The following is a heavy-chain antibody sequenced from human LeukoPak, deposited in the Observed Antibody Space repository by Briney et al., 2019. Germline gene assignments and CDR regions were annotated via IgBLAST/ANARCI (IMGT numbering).Heavy chain of an antibody. D-gene: IGHD1-26*01. V-gene: IGHV4-39*01. Sequence: ETLSLTCTVSGGSISSSSYYWGWIRQPPGKGLEWIGGIYYSGSTYYNPSLKSRVTISADTSKNQFSLKLSSVAAADTAVYYCARRSGSYDFDYWGQGTLVTVSS. CDR3: ARRSGSYDFDY. CDR1: GGSISSSSYY. J-gene: IGHJ4*02. CDR2: IYYSGST.